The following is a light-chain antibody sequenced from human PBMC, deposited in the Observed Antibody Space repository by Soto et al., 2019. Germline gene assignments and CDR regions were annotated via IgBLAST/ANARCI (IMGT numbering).Light chain of an antibody. J-gene: IGKJ2*01. Sequence: EIELTQSPGTLSLSPGERATLSCRASQSVRSNYLAWYQQNPGQAPRLLIYGASSRATGIPDRFSGSGSGTDFTLTISRLEPEDFAVYFCQQYGSSSYTFGQGTKLEIK. V-gene: IGKV3-20*01. CDR3: QQYGSSSYT. CDR2: GAS. CDR1: QSVRSNY.